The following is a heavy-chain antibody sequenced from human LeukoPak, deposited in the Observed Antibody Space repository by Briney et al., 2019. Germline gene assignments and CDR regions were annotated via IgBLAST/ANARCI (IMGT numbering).Heavy chain of an antibody. V-gene: IGHV3-21*01. J-gene: IGHJ4*02. Sequence: KPGGSLRLSCAASGFTFSSYHMNWVRQAPGKGLEWVSSISSSSNYIYYADSVKGRFTISRDNAKHSLYLQMNSLRAEDTAVYYCARGDSSSGFDYWGQGTLVSVSS. CDR1: GFTFSSYH. CDR3: ARGDSSSGFDY. CDR2: ISSSSNYI. D-gene: IGHD6-6*01.